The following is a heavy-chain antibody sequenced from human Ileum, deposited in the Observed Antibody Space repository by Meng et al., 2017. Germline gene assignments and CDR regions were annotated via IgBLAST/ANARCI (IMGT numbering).Heavy chain of an antibody. J-gene: IGHJ4*02. Sequence: SETLSLTCTVSGDSMSNFYLTWIRQPPGKGLEWVGNIHFTGSTTDYNPSLKSRLTMSVGTSKSQFSLNLKSVTAADTAIYYCARFCYGGRCPDYWGQGTLVTVSS. V-gene: IGHV4-59*01. D-gene: IGHD2-15*01. CDR3: ARFCYGGRCPDY. CDR1: GDSMSNFY. CDR2: IHFTGST.